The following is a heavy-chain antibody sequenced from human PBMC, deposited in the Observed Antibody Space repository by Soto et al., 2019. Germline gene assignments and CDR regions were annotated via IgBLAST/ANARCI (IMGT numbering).Heavy chain of an antibody. D-gene: IGHD3-9*01. CDR3: ARTPGGHYDILTGSSWFDP. V-gene: IGHV1-18*01. Sequence: ASVKVSCKASGDTFTSYGISWVRQAPGQGLEWMGWISAYNGNTNYAQKLQGRVTMTTDTSKSTAYMELRSLRSDDTAVYYCARTPGGHYDILTGSSWFDPWGQGTLVTVSS. J-gene: IGHJ5*02. CDR2: ISAYNGNT. CDR1: GDTFTSYG.